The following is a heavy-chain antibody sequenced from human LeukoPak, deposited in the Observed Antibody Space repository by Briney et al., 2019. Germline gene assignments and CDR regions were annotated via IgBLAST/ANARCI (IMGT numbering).Heavy chain of an antibody. V-gene: IGHV3-7*01. J-gene: IGHJ4*02. Sequence: PGGSLRLSCAASGFTFSSYSMNWVRQAPGKGLEWVANIKQDGSEKYYVDSVRGRFTISRDNARNSVYLQMDSLRVDDTAVYYCAHSTMGGPGTLVTVSS. CDR1: GFTFSSYS. D-gene: IGHD5/OR15-5a*01. CDR3: AHSTM. CDR2: IKQDGSEK.